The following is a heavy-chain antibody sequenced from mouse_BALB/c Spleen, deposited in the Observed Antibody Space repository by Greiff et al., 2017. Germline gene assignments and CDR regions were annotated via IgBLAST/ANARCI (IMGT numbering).Heavy chain of an antibody. CDR2: IYPGDGDT. Sequence: QVQLQQSGPELVKPGASVKISCKASGYAFSSSWMNWVKQRPGQGLEWIGRIYPGDGDTNYNGKFKGKATLTADKSSSTAYMQLSSLTSVDSAVYFCARGSSYRAMDYWGQGTSVTVSS. CDR1: GYAFSSSW. CDR3: ARGSSYRAMDY. J-gene: IGHJ4*01. V-gene: IGHV1-82*01. D-gene: IGHD1-1*01.